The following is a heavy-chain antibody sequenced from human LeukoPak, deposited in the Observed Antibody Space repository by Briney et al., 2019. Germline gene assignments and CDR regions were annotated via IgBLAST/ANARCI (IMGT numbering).Heavy chain of an antibody. Sequence: SETLSLTCAVYGGSFSGYYWSWIRQPPGKGLEWIGEINHSGSTNYNPSLKSRVTISVDTSKNQFSLKLSSVTAADTAVYYCARGPRARADYWGQGTLVTVSS. CDR1: GGSFSGYY. CDR3: ARGPRARADY. J-gene: IGHJ4*02. CDR2: INHSGST. V-gene: IGHV4-34*01.